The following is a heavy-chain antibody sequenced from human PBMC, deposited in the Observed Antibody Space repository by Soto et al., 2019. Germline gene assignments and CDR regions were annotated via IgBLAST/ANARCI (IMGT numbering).Heavy chain of an antibody. CDR3: ASGVWYDSSVHWDY. CDR2: IYHSGST. Sequence: QVQLQESGPGLVKPSGTLSLTCAVAGGSISSSNWWSWVRQPPGKGREWIGEIYHSGSTNYNPSLKSRVTISVDKSKNQFSLKLSSVTAADTAVYYCASGVWYDSSVHWDYWGQGTLVTVSS. D-gene: IGHD3-22*01. V-gene: IGHV4-4*02. J-gene: IGHJ4*02. CDR1: GGSISSSNW.